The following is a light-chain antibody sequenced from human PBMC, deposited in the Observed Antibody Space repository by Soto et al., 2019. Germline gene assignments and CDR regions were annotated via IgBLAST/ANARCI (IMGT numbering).Light chain of an antibody. Sequence: EIVLTQSPATLSLSPGERATLSCRASQSVSSYLAWYQQKPGQAPRLLIYDASNRTTGIPARFSGSGSGTDFTLTISSLEPEDFAVYYSQQRSNRPPLTFGGGTKVEIK. CDR2: DAS. CDR3: QQRSNRPPLT. J-gene: IGKJ4*01. V-gene: IGKV3-11*01. CDR1: QSVSSY.